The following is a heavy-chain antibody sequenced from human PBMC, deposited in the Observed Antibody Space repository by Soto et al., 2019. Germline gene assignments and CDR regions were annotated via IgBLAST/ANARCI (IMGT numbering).Heavy chain of an antibody. CDR2: IYPGDSDT. Sequence: PGESLKISCKGSGYSFTSYWIGWVRQMPGKGLEWMGIIYPGDSDTRYSPSFQGQVTISADKSISTAYLQWSSLKASDTAMYYCARHRGEYCSSTSCYGLDYYYYYMDVWGKGTTVTVSS. J-gene: IGHJ6*03. CDR1: GYSFTSYW. V-gene: IGHV5-51*01. CDR3: ARHRGEYCSSTSCYGLDYYYYYMDV. D-gene: IGHD2-2*01.